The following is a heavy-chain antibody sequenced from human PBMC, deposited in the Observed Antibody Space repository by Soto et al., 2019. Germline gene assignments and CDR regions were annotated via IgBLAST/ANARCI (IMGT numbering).Heavy chain of an antibody. CDR1: GGSISSYY. CDR2: IYYSGST. V-gene: IGHV4-59*01. D-gene: IGHD2-15*01. J-gene: IGHJ5*02. Sequence: PSETLSLTCTVSGGSISSYYWSWIRQPPGKGLEWIGYIYYSGSTNYNPSLKSRVTISVDTSKNQFSLKLSSVTAADTAVYYCARLVTRHGSGGSCLRWFDPWRQGPLVTVSS. CDR3: ARLVTRHGSGGSCLRWFDP.